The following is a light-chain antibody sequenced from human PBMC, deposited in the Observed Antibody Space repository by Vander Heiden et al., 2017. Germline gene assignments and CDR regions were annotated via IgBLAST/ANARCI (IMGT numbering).Light chain of an antibody. Sequence: DIQMTQSPSSLSASVGDRVTITCRASQSISNYLNWYQQKPGKAPKLLIYAASSLQSGVPSRFSGSGSGTDFTLTISSLQPEDFATYYCQQSDSTPQTFGHGTKVDIK. CDR1: QSISNY. CDR2: AAS. J-gene: IGKJ3*01. V-gene: IGKV1-39*01. CDR3: QQSDSTPQT.